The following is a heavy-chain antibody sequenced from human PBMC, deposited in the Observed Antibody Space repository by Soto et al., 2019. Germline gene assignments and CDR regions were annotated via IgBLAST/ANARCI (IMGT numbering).Heavy chain of an antibody. Sequence: PGGSLRLSCAASGFTFSSYSMSWVRQAPGKGLEWVSSISSSSSYIYYADSVKGRFTISRDNAKNSLYLQMNSLRAEDTAVYYCARDRPNWNYVNAFDIWGQGTMVTVSS. CDR1: GFTFSSYS. J-gene: IGHJ3*02. V-gene: IGHV3-21*01. CDR2: ISSSSSYI. D-gene: IGHD1-7*01. CDR3: ARDRPNWNYVNAFDI.